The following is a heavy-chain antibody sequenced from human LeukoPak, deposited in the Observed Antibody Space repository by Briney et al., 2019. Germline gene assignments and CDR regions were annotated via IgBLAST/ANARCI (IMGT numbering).Heavy chain of an antibody. Sequence: PGGSLRLSCAASGFSFSTYSMNWVRQAPGKGLEWVSSISSASAYTYYADSVKGRFTISRDISKNTLYLQMNSLRAEDTAVYFCTTDFRYGASWGQGTLVTVAS. CDR3: TTDFRYGAS. CDR2: ISSASAYT. J-gene: IGHJ4*02. V-gene: IGHV3-21*04. D-gene: IGHD4-17*01. CDR1: GFSFSTYS.